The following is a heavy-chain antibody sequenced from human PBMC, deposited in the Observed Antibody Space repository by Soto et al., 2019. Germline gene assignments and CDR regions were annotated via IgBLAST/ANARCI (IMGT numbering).Heavy chain of an antibody. V-gene: IGHV1-24*01. D-gene: IGHD2-2*01. J-gene: IGHJ3*02. Sequence: ASVKVSCKVSGYTLTELSMHWVRQAPGKGLEWVGGFDPEDGETIYAQKFQGRVTMTEDTSTDTAYMELSSLRSEDTAVYYCATDSSVVPAARGVAFDICGQGTMVTVSS. CDR3: ATDSSVVPAARGVAFDI. CDR2: FDPEDGET. CDR1: GYTLTELS.